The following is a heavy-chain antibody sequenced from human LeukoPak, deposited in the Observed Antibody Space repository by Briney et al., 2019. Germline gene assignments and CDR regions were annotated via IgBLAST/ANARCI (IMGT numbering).Heavy chain of an antibody. Sequence: SETLSLTCAVSSYPISSGSYWGWIRQSPGKGLEWVGSIFHSGSSYYNPSLKSRLTMSVDTSKNQFSLKLTSVTAADTALYYCARVTYVDDMLYQYFDYWGQGILVTVSS. V-gene: IGHV4-38-2*01. J-gene: IGHJ4*02. CDR1: SYPISSGSY. CDR2: IFHSGSS. D-gene: IGHD4-17*01. CDR3: ARVTYVDDMLYQYFDY.